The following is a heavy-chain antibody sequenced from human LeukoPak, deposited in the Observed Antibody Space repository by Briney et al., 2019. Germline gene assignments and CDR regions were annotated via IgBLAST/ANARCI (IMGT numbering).Heavy chain of an antibody. V-gene: IGHV3-74*01. J-gene: IGHJ6*02. D-gene: IGHD5-12*01. Sequence: GGSLRLSCAASGFTFSSYWMHWVRQAPGKGLVWVSRISNDGTTTTYADSVKGRFTISRDNSKNTLYLQMNSLRAEDTAVYYCARRRGYAVDVWGQGTTVTVSS. CDR1: GFTFSSYW. CDR2: ISNDGTTT. CDR3: ARRRGYAVDV.